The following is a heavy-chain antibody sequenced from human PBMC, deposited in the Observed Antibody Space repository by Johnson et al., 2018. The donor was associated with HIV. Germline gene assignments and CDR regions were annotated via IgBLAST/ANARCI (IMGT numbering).Heavy chain of an antibody. Sequence: VQLVESGGGLVQPGGFLRLSCAASGFTFSNNYMSWVRQAPGKGLEWVSVIYRGGSTYYADSVKVRFTISRDNSKNTLYLQMNSLRAEDTAVYYCARGSGVLTGGDSDAFDIWGQGTMVTVSS. CDR1: GFTFSNNY. D-gene: IGHD4-17*01. CDR3: ARGSGVLTGGDSDAFDI. J-gene: IGHJ3*02. CDR2: IYRGGST. V-gene: IGHV3-66*01.